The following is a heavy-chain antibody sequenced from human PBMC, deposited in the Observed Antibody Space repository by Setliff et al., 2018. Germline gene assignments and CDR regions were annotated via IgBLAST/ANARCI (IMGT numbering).Heavy chain of an antibody. D-gene: IGHD3-22*01. V-gene: IGHV4-31*03. CDR3: ARDRKYYDSSGSFDY. J-gene: IGHJ4*02. CDR2: IYYSGSTS. CDR1: GGSISSGGYY. Sequence: SETLSLTCTVSGGSISSGGYYWSWIRQHPGKGLERIGYIYYSGSTSYYNPSLKSRVTMSVDTSKNQFSLKLSSVTAADTAVYYCARDRKYYDSSGSFDYWGQGTLVTVSS.